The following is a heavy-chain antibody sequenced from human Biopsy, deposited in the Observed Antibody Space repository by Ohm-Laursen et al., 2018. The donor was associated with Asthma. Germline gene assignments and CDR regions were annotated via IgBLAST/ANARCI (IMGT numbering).Heavy chain of an antibody. CDR2: LIPVLGAP. D-gene: IGHD5-12*01. CDR3: ARGYSGSDRIVYYYSGLEV. Sequence: SVKVSCKASGDSFSNYAISWVRQAPGQGLEWVGGLIPVLGAPDHAQMFEGRVTITADESTSTAYMELSSLSSEDTAVYYCARGYSGSDRIVYYYSGLEVWGQGTTVTVSS. J-gene: IGHJ6*02. CDR1: GDSFSNYA. V-gene: IGHV1-69*13.